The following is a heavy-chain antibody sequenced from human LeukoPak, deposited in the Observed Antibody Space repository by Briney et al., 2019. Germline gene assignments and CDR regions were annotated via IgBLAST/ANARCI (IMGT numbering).Heavy chain of an antibody. J-gene: IGHJ6*02. Sequence: SETLSLTCYVSGGSFSSTSHYWGWIRQPPGKGLEWIGNIFYSGNTYYNPSLKSRVTISVDTSKNQFSLKLSSVTAADTAVYYCARGPWNRHYYYYYGMDVWGQGTTVTVSS. CDR2: IFYSGNT. V-gene: IGHV4-39*07. CDR3: ARGPWNRHYYYYYGMDV. D-gene: IGHD1-1*01. CDR1: GGSFSSTSHY.